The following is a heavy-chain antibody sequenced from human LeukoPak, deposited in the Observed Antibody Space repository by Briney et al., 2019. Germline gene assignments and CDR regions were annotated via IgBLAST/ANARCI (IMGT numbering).Heavy chain of an antibody. J-gene: IGHJ3*02. CDR3: ARDDRPYYYNAGDNAFDI. D-gene: IGHD3-10*01. CDR1: GGTFSSYA. CDR2: IIPIFGTA. Sequence: SVKVSCKASGGTFSSYAISWVRQAPGQGLEWMGGIIPIFGTANYAQKFQGRVTMTTDTSTSTAFMELRGLRSDDTAVYYCARDDRPYYYNAGDNAFDIWGQGTMVTVSS. V-gene: IGHV1-69*05.